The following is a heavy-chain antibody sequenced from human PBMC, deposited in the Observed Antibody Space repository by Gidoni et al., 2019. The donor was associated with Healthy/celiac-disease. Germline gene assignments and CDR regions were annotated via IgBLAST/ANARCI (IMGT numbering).Heavy chain of an antibody. CDR1: GFPFSRYA. J-gene: IGHJ4*02. Sequence: QVQLVESGGGVVQPGRSLRLSCAASGFPFSRYAMHWVRQAPEKGLEWVAFISYDGRNKYYADSVKGRFTISRDNSKNTLYLQMNSLRAEDTAVYYCARDRRLRSGSTFDYWGQGTLVTVSS. D-gene: IGHD3-22*01. CDR3: ARDRRLRSGSTFDY. V-gene: IGHV3-30*04. CDR2: ISYDGRNK.